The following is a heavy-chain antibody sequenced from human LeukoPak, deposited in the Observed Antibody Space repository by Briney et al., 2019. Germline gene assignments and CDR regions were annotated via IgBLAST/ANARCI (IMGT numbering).Heavy chain of an antibody. D-gene: IGHD3-3*01. CDR2: INSDGSST. V-gene: IGHV3-74*01. J-gene: IGHJ5*02. CDR1: GFTFSSYW. CDR3: ARAIFEDGNWFDP. Sequence: SGGSLRLSCAASGFTFSSYWMHWVRQAPGKGLVWVSRINSDGSSTSYADSVKGRFTISRDNAKNTLYLQMNSLRAEDTAVYYCARAIFEDGNWFDPWGQGTLVTVSS.